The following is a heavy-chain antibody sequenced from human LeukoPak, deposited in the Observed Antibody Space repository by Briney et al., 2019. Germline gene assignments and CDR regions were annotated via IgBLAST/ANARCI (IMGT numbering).Heavy chain of an antibody. D-gene: IGHD1-20*01. CDR1: GGSIISSSYY. Sequence: PSETLSLTCTVSGGSIISSSYYWGWIRQPPGKGLEWIGSIYYTGSTYYNPSLRSRVTISVDTSKNQFSPKLSSVTAADTAVYYCARHQPSSYNWNDAGWFDPWGQGTLVTVSS. CDR2: IYYTGST. V-gene: IGHV4-39*01. CDR3: ARHQPSSYNWNDAGWFDP. J-gene: IGHJ5*02.